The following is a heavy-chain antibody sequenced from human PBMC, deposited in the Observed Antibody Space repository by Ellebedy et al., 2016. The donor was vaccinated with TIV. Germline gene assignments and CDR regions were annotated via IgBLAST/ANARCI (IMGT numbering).Heavy chain of an antibody. D-gene: IGHD3/OR15-3a*01. CDR2: ISGSGGST. CDR1: GFTFSSYA. CDR3: AKVRDFWAGKGTFDY. Sequence: GGSLRLXXAASGFTFSSYAMSWVRQAPGKGLEWVSAISGSGGSTYYADSVKGRFTISRDNSKNTLYLQMNSLRAEDTAVYYCAKVRDFWAGKGTFDYWGQGTLVTVSS. J-gene: IGHJ4*02. V-gene: IGHV3-23*01.